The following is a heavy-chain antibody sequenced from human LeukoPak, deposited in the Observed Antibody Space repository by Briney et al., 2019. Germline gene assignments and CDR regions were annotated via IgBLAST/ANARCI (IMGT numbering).Heavy chain of an antibody. J-gene: IGHJ4*02. CDR2: ISADGNI. D-gene: IGHD6-13*01. CDR1: GFTFSTYA. CDR3: AKRPSAAAGRYFDY. V-gene: IGHV3-23*01. Sequence: PGGSLRLSCAASGFTFSTYAMSWVRQAPGKGLEWVSAISADGNIYYADSVKGRFTISRDNSKNTLHLQMNSLRAEDTAVYYCAKRPSAAAGRYFDYWGQGTLVTVSS.